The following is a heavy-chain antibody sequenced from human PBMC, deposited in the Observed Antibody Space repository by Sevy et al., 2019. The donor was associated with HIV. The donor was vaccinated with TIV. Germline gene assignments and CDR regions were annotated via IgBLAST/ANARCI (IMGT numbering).Heavy chain of an antibody. CDR1: GGSISSFY. V-gene: IGHV4-59*01. J-gene: IGHJ4*02. D-gene: IGHD5-18*01. CDR3: ARGIFSYGYWREFDY. CDR2: ISYSGST. Sequence: SETLSLTCTVSGGSISSFYWNWIRQSPGKGLEWIGYISYSGSTNYNPSLKSRVTISVDTSKNQFSLKLSSVPAADTAVYYCARGIFSYGYWREFDYWGQGNLVTVSS.